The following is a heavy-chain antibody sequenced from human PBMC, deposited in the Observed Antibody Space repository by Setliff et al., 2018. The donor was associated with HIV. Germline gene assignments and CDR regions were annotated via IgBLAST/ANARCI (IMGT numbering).Heavy chain of an antibody. Sequence: SETLSLTCTVSGGSVSSGDYYYNWIRQSPGKGLEWLGYISSSGSTLSTPSLKSRIAISVDTSKNQFSLKLYSVSAADTAFYYCARRTIFSYYFDFWGLGSLVTVSS. CDR1: GGSVSSGDYY. V-gene: IGHV4-30-4*08. J-gene: IGHJ4*02. CDR2: ISSSGST. CDR3: ARRTIFSYYFDF.